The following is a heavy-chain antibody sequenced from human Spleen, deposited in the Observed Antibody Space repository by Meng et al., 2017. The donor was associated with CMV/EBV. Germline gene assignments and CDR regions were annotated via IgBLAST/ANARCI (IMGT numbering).Heavy chain of an antibody. Sequence: GGSLRLSCAASGFTFDDYAMHWVRQAPGKGLEWVSGINWISGIIGYAGSVKGRFTVSRDNAKNSLYLQMTSLRAEDTAVYYCARAKWGFYWGQGTLVTVSS. V-gene: IGHV3-9*01. CDR2: INWISGII. CDR1: GFTFDDYA. J-gene: IGHJ4*02. CDR3: ARAKWGFY. D-gene: IGHD1-26*01.